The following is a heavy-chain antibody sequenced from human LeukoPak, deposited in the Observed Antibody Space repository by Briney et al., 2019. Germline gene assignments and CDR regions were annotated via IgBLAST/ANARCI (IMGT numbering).Heavy chain of an antibody. CDR2: IKQDGNEM. V-gene: IGHV3-7*01. J-gene: IGHJ4*02. CDR1: GFTFSTYW. Sequence: LGGSLRLSCAASGFTFSTYWMSWVRQAPGKGLEWVANIKQDGNEMYYVDSVKGRFTIARDNAKNSLYLQMNSLRAEDTAVYYCSSAYSSGWYQYYFDYWGQGTLVTVSS. CDR3: SSAYSSGWYQYYFDY. D-gene: IGHD6-19*01.